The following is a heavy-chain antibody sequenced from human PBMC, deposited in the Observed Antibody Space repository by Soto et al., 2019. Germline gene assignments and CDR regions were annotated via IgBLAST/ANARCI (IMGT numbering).Heavy chain of an antibody. CDR1: GFTFSGSA. J-gene: IGHJ3*02. D-gene: IGHD7-27*01. CDR3: TKTGDLAAFDI. V-gene: IGHV3-73*01. Sequence: QPGGSLRLSCAASGFTFSGSAMHWVRQASGKGLEWVGRIRSKVNSYATAYAASVKGRFTISRDDSKNTAYLQMNSLKTEDTAVYYSTKTGDLAAFDIWGQGTMATVSS. CDR2: IRSKVNSYAT.